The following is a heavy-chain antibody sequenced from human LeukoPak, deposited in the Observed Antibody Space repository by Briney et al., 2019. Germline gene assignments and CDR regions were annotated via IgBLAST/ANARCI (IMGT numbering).Heavy chain of an antibody. J-gene: IGHJ6*03. CDR1: GFTFSTYD. Sequence: PGGSLRLSCAASGFTFSTYDMSWVRQAPGKGLEWVSSISSTSTFIYYADSVKGRFIISRDNAKDSLYLHMNSLRAEDTAMYYCARDLKYGDSYYYYIDVWGKGTTVTVSS. D-gene: IGHD4-17*01. CDR2: ISSTSTFI. V-gene: IGHV3-21*01. CDR3: ARDLKYGDSYYYYIDV.